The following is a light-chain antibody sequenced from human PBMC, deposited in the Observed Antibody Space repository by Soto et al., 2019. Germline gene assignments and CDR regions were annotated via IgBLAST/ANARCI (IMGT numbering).Light chain of an antibody. V-gene: IGLV2-14*03. CDR2: DVN. CDR3: ASYTSGRTLV. J-gene: IGLJ1*01. Sequence: QSVLTQPASVSGSPGQSITISCTGTNSDNGGYNYVSWYQQHPGKAPKLVIFDVNDRPSGVSNHFSGSKSGSTASLTISGLRAEDEAEYYCASYTSGRTLVFGTGTKVTVL. CDR1: NSDNGGYNY.